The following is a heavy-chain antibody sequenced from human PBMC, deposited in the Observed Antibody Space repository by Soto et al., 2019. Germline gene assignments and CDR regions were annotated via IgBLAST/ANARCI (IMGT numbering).Heavy chain of an antibody. J-gene: IGHJ6*02. CDR3: ARAVRSGSYPYYYYGMDV. V-gene: IGHV3-74*01. CDR2: INSDGSST. D-gene: IGHD3-10*01. Sequence: EVQVVESGGGLVQPGGSLRLSCAASGFTFSNYWMQWVRQAPGKGLVWVSRINSDGSSTSYADSVKGRFTISRDNAKNKLYLQMNSLRAEDTAVYYCARAVRSGSYPYYYYGMDVWGQGPTVTVSS. CDR1: GFTFSNYW.